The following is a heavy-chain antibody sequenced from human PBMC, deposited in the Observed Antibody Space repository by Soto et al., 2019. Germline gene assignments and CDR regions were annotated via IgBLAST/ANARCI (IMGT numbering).Heavy chain of an antibody. CDR2: IIPIFGTA. CDR1: GGTFSIYA. CDR3: ATKNRYNWFDP. Sequence: SVKVSCKASGGTFSIYAISCVGQSPGQWLDWMGGIIPIFGTANYAQKFQGRVTITADESTSAAYMELSSLRSEDTAVYYCATKNRYNWFDPWGQGTLVTVSS. J-gene: IGHJ5*02. V-gene: IGHV1-69*13.